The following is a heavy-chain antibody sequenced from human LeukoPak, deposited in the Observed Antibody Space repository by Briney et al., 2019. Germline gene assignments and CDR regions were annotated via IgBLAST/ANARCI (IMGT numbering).Heavy chain of an antibody. V-gene: IGHV3-23*01. D-gene: IGHD6-6*01. CDR1: GFTFSSYA. J-gene: IGHJ4*02. CDR2: ISGSGGST. Sequence: PGGSLRLSCAASGFTFSSYAMHWVRQAPGRGLEWVSAISGSGGSTYYAVSVKGRFTVSRDNSKNTLYLQMNSLRAEDTAIYYCAKEISSSSKTNFDYWGQGTLVTVSS. CDR3: AKEISSSSKTNFDY.